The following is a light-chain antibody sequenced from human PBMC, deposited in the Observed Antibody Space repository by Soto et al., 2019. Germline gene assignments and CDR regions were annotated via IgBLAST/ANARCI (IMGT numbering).Light chain of an antibody. J-gene: IGKJ5*01. Sequence: MVSYPRVDLSFSPRLGTARPSLASQSVSNYLAWYQQRPGQAPRRLIYDASNRATGIPARFSGSGSGTDFTLTISRLEAEDFAVYYCQQGTNWQITSGQGTRLEIK. CDR3: QQGTNWQIT. CDR1: QSVSNY. CDR2: DAS. V-gene: IGKV3-11*01.